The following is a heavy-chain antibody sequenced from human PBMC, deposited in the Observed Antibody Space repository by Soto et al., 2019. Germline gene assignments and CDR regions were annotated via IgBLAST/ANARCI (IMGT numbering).Heavy chain of an antibody. CDR3: ARVDNCVSPTPQDV. CDR2: ISPYSGNT. CDR1: GYIFVNYG. Sequence: QVQLVQSGDEVRKPGSSVKVSCKASGYIFVNYGIAWVRQAPGQGLGWMGWISPYSGNTHYACKVQGRLTMTTDTSTSTAYMDLGSLTSDDTAVYYCARVDNCVSPTPQDVWGQGTTVTVSS. D-gene: IGHD5-12*01. J-gene: IGHJ6*02. V-gene: IGHV1-18*01.